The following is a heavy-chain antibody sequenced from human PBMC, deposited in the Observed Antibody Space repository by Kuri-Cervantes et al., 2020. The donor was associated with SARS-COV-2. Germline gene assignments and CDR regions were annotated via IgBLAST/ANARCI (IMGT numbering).Heavy chain of an antibody. V-gene: IGHV7-4-1*02. CDR3: ARGLKSYYDSSGTKSLQH. CDR1: GYTFTSYA. J-gene: IGHJ1*01. Sequence: ASVKVSCKASGYTFTSYAMNWVRQAPGQGLEWMGWINTNTGNPTYAQGFTGRFVFSLDTSVSTAYLQISSLKAVDTAVYYCARGLKSYYDSSGTKSLQHWGQGTLVTVSS. CDR2: INTNTGNP. D-gene: IGHD3-22*01.